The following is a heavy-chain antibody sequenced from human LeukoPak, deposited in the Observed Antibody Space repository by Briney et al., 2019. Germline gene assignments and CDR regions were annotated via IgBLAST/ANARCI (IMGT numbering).Heavy chain of an antibody. D-gene: IGHD3-10*02. J-gene: IGHJ6*03. Sequence: GGSLRLSCAASGFTFSSYSMNWVRQAPGKGLEWVSYISSSSSTIYYADSVEGRFTISRDNAKNSLYLQMNSLRAEDTAVYYCARALRHVRYYYYMDVWGKGTTVTVSS. V-gene: IGHV3-48*04. CDR2: ISSSSSTI. CDR3: ARALRHVRYYYYMDV. CDR1: GFTFSSYS.